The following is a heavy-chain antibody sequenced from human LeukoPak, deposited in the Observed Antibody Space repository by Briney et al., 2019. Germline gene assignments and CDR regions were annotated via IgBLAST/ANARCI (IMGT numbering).Heavy chain of an antibody. J-gene: IGHJ3*02. V-gene: IGHV3-30*02. D-gene: IGHD3-22*01. CDR1: GFTFSSYG. Sequence: GGSLRLSCAASGFTFSSYGMHWVRQAPGKGPEWVAFIRYDGSNKYYADSVKGRFTISRDNSKNTLYLQMNSLRAEDTAVYCCAKDRSSASGAFDIWGQGTMVTVSS. CDR2: IRYDGSNK. CDR3: AKDRSSASGAFDI.